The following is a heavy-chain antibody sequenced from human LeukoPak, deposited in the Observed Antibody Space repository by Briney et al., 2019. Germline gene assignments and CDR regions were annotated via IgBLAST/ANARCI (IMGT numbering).Heavy chain of an antibody. D-gene: IGHD3-16*01. CDR3: ARGTGGLGVAFHI. CDR2: ISSGSSYI. J-gene: IGHJ3*02. Sequence: GGSLRLSCAASGFTFSSYEMNWVRQAPGKGLEWVSSISSGSSYIYYADSVKGRFTISRDNAKNSLYLQMNSLRAEDTAVYYCARGTGGLGVAFHIWGQGTMVTVSS. CDR1: GFTFSSYE. V-gene: IGHV3-21*01.